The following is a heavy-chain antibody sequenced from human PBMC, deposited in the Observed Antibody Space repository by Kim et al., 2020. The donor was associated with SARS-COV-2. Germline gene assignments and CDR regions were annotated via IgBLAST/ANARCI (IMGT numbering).Heavy chain of an antibody. V-gene: IGHV4-61*01. CDR1: GGSVSSGSYY. CDR2: IYYSGST. D-gene: IGHD3-22*01. CDR3: ARARITMIVVVTRSAYWYFDL. J-gene: IGHJ2*01. Sequence: SETLSLTCTVSGGSVSSGSYYWSWIRQPPGKGLEWIGYIYYSGSTNYNPSLKSRVTISVDTSKNQFSLKLSSVTAADTAVYYCARARITMIVVVTRSAYWYFDLWGRGTLVTVSS.